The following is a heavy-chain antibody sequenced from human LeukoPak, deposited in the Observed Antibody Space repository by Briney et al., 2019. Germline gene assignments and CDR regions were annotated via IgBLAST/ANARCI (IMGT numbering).Heavy chain of an antibody. CDR3: ARAGVTHAIDY. CDR2: INPSGGST. D-gene: IGHD2-21*02. J-gene: IGHJ4*02. Sequence: ASVKVSCKASGYTFTSYYMHWVRQAPGQGLEWMGIINPSGGSTSYAQKLQGRVTMTRDTSTSTVYMELSSLRSEDTAVYYCARAGVTHAIDYWGQGTLVTVSS. CDR1: GYTFTSYY. V-gene: IGHV1-46*01.